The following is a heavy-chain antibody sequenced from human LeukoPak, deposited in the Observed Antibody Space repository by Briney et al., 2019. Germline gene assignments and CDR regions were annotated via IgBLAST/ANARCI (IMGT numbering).Heavy chain of an antibody. CDR3: AKDRPNYHESNGHYYRLNGDS. J-gene: IGHJ5*01. V-gene: IGHV3-23*01. CDR1: GFTFNIYA. Sequence: PGGSLRLSCAASGFTFNIYAMSWVRQAPGKGLEWVSSITSSGDATFHADSAKDRFTISRDNSKSTLYLQMSRLRVEDTAVYYCAKDRPNYHESNGHYYRLNGDSWGQGTLVTVSS. D-gene: IGHD3-22*01. CDR2: ITSSGDAT.